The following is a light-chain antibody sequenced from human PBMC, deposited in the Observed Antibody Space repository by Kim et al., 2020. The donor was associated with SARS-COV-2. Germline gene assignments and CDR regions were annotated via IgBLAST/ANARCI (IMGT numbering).Light chain of an antibody. CDR1: QGISSY. V-gene: IGKV1-9*01. Sequence: DIQLTQSPSFLSASVGDRVTITCRASQGISSYLTWYQQKPGKAPKLLIYAASTLQSGVPSRFSGRGSGTEFTLTISSLQPEDFATYYCQQLNSYPLFGQGTKVDIK. J-gene: IGKJ1*01. CDR2: AAS. CDR3: QQLNSYPL.